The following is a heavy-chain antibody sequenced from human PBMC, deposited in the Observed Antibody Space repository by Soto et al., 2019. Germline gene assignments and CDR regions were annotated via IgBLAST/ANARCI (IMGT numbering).Heavy chain of an antibody. V-gene: IGHV1-18*01. J-gene: IGHJ3*01. CDR1: GYSLDSFG. Sequence: QLVQSGAEVKKPGASMKVSCQASGYSLDSFGIIWVRQAPGQGLEWMGRVNAHNHITKYAQKFQDRVTITRDTSTSTDYLEVRSLRSDDTAVYYCARDLRVGANSDACDVWGQGTMVTVSS. CDR2: VNAHNHIT. D-gene: IGHD1-26*01. CDR3: ARDLRVGANSDACDV.